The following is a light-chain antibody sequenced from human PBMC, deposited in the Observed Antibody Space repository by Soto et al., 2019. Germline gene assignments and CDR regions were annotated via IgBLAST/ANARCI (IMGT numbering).Light chain of an antibody. V-gene: IGLV1-51*01. Sequence: QSVLTQPPSVSVAPGQKVTISCSGSNSNIGNNYVSWYQQVPGAAPKLVIYDNYKRPSGVPDRFSASKSGTSATLGITGLQTGDEAVYYCAAWDNSLSGVIFGGGTKLTVL. CDR3: AAWDNSLSGVI. CDR1: NSNIGNNY. CDR2: DNY. J-gene: IGLJ2*01.